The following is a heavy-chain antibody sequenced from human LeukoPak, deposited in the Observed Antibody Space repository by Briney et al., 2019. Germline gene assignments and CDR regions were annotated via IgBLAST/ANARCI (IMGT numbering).Heavy chain of an antibody. V-gene: IGHV3-11*01. CDR1: GFTFSDYY. CDR3: TRVLSTWSREGLDY. J-gene: IGHJ4*02. CDR2: ISSSGSAA. Sequence: GGSLRLSSAASGFTFSDYYMSWIRQAPGKGLEWVSYISSSGSAAYYADSVKGRFTISRDNAKNSLSLQMNSLRAEDTAVYYCTRVLSTWSREGLDYWGQGTLVTASS. D-gene: IGHD6-13*01.